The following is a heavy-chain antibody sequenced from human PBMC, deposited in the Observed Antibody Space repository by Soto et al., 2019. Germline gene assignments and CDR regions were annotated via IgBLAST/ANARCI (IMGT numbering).Heavy chain of an antibody. V-gene: IGHV4-31*03. CDR1: GYSISTGRYY. CDR3: ARVSLYGGSYRFDS. Sequence: SETLSLTCTVSGYSISTGRYYWSWIRQHPGKGLEWIGYIYYTGTTNYNPSLKSRVTILLDMSKNQVSLKLSSVTAADTAVYYCARVSLYGGSYRFDSWGQGTLVTVS. D-gene: IGHD1-26*01. CDR2: IYYTGTT. J-gene: IGHJ4*02.